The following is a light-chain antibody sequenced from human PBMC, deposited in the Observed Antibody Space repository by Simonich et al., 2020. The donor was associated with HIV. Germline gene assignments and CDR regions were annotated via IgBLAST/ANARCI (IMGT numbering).Light chain of an antibody. CDR3: MIWHSSAVV. CDR2: YKSDTAK. V-gene: IGLV5-45*01. CDR1: SGINVGTYR. Sequence: QAVLTQPASLSASPGASASLTCTFRSGINVGTYRIYWYQQKPGLPPHYLLRYKSDTAKQRGSGVPSRFSGSKDASANTGILLISGLQSEDEADYYCMIWHSSAVVFGGGTKLTVL. J-gene: IGLJ2*01.